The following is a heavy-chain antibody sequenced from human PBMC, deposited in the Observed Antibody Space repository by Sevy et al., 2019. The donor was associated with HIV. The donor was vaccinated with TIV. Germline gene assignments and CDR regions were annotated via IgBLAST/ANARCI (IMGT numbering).Heavy chain of an antibody. D-gene: IGHD1-1*01. J-gene: IGHJ4*02. V-gene: IGHV4-59*01. Sequence: SETLSLTCSVSGGSISSYFWTWVRQSPGKVLEWIGNIYFTGNTDYSPSLKSRVTLSLDTSKSQFSLTLKSVTAADTAIYFCARDSTTRPRVLDYWGQGTLVTVS. CDR2: IYFTGNT. CDR3: ARDSTTRPRVLDY. CDR1: GGSISSYF.